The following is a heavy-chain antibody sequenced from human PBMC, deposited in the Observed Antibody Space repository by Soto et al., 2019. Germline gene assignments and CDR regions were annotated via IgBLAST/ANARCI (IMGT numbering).Heavy chain of an antibody. Sequence: EVQLVXSGGGLVKPGGSLXLSCAASGFTFSNAWMNWVRQAPGKGLEWVGRIKSKXDGGTTDYAAPVKGRFTISRDDSXXXXXXXXXXXXXXXXXXXXXXXXXXLXGYNYXENYYYYYXXDVWGQGTTVTVSS. CDR3: XXXXXLXGYNYXENYYYYYXXDV. J-gene: IGHJ6*02. D-gene: IGHD5-12*01. CDR2: IKSKXDGGTT. CDR1: GFTFSNAW. V-gene: IGHV3-15*07.